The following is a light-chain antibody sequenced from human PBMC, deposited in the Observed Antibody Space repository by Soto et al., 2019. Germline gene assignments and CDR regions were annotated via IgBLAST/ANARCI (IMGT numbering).Light chain of an antibody. CDR1: SSDIGRYNY. Sequence: QSALTQPASVSGSPGQSITISCTGTSSDIGRYNYVSWYQQHPGKAPKLIIYDVFNRPSGVSNRFSGSKSGSMASLTISGLQAEDEADYYCSSYTNIATLVVFGGGTKVTVL. CDR3: SSYTNIATLVV. CDR2: DVF. J-gene: IGLJ2*01. V-gene: IGLV2-14*01.